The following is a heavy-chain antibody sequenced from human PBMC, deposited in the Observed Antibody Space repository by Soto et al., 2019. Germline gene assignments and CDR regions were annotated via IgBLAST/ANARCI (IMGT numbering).Heavy chain of an antibody. CDR1: GGSISSGGYY. J-gene: IGHJ5*02. CDR3: ARDRRTQPLAGVTTPHWFDP. V-gene: IGHV4-31*03. Sequence: PSETLSLTCTVSGGSISSGGYYWSWIRQHPGKGLDWIGYIYYSGSTYYNPSLKSRVTISVDTSKNQFSLKLSSVTAADTAVYYCARDRRTQPLAGVTTPHWFDPWGQGTLVTVSS. CDR2: IYYSGST. D-gene: IGHD4-17*01.